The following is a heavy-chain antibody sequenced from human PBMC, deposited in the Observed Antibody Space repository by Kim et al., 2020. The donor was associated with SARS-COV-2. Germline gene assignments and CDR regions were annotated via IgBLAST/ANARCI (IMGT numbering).Heavy chain of an antibody. CDR3: ARDPSTYYYTSGRNPYNWFDP. Sequence: SETLSLTCIVSGGSISDDYYYWAWIRQSPGRGLEWIGSIDNSGTISFSPSLRGRITISADTSKNQFSLNLRSLTAADSAVCYCARDPSTYYYTSGRNPYNWFDPWGQGIQVTVTA. V-gene: IGHV4-39*07. CDR2: IDNSGTI. J-gene: IGHJ5*02. D-gene: IGHD3-10*01. CDR1: GGSISDDYYY.